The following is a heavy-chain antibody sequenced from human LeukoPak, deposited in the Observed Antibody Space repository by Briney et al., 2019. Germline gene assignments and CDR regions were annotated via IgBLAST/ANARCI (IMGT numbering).Heavy chain of an antibody. CDR3: ARYSPRDASDFDY. J-gene: IGHJ4*02. D-gene: IGHD6-13*01. V-gene: IGHV1-69*05. CDR1: GGTFSSYA. Sequence: GASVKVSCKASGGTFSSYAISWVRQAPGQGLEWMGGIIPIFGTANYAQKFQGRVTITTDESTSTAYMELSSLRSDDTAVYYCARYSPRDASDFDYWGQGTLVTVSS. CDR2: IIPIFGTA.